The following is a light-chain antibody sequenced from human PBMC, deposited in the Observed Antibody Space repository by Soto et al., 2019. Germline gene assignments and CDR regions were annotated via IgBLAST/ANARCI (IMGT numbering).Light chain of an antibody. CDR1: QTVGNS. CDR3: QQRYDWPLT. Sequence: EIVLTQSPATLSLSPGERATLSCRASQTVGNSLAWYQQKRDQAPRLLINDASNRATGIPGRFSGSGSGTDFTLTISSLEPEDFAVYYCQQRYDWPLTFGGGTKVEI. CDR2: DAS. V-gene: IGKV3-11*01. J-gene: IGKJ4*01.